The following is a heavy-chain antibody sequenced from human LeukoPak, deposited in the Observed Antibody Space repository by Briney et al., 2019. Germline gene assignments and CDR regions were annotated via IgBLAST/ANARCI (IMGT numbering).Heavy chain of an antibody. V-gene: IGHV4-59*01. CDR2: IYYGGST. CDR1: GGSISSYY. Sequence: TSETLSLTCTVSGGSISSYYWSWIRQPPGKGLEWIGYIYYGGSTNYNPSLKSRVTISVDTSKNQFSLKLSSVTAADTAVYYCARGILTPVAGTEGFDYWGQGTLVTVSS. J-gene: IGHJ4*02. D-gene: IGHD6-19*01. CDR3: ARGILTPVAGTEGFDY.